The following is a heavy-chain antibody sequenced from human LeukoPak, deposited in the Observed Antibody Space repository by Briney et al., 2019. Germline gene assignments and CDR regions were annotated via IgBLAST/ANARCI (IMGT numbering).Heavy chain of an antibody. CDR1: GYTFTSYG. CDR3: ARDNSVGDIAWWFDP. CDR2: INPSGSST. D-gene: IGHD3-16*02. V-gene: IGHV1-46*01. J-gene: IGHJ5*02. Sequence: ASVKVSCRASGYTFTSYGISWVRQAPGQGLEWMGLINPSGSSTLYAQKFQGRVTMTRDMSTTTDYMELSSLRSEDTAVYYCARDNSVGDIAWWFDPWGQGTLVTVSS.